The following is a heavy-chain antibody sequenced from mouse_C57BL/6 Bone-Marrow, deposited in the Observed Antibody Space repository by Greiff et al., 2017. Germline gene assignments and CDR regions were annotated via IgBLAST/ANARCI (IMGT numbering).Heavy chain of an antibody. CDR2: ISYDGSN. CDR3: ARESPITTVVASPSFAY. CDR1: GYSITSGYY. Sequence: EVQLQESGPGLVKPSQSLSLTCSVTGYSITSGYYWNWIRQFPGNKLEWMGYISYDGSNNYNPSLKNRISITRDTSKNQFFLKLNSVTTEDTATYYCARESPITTVVASPSFAYWGQGTLVTVSA. V-gene: IGHV3-6*01. J-gene: IGHJ3*01. D-gene: IGHD1-1*01.